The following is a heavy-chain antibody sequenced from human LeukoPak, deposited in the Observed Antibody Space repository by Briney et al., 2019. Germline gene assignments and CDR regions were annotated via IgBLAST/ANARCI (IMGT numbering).Heavy chain of an antibody. CDR2: ISSGSSHI. CDR1: GFSFSTYS. D-gene: IGHD1-26*01. V-gene: IGHV3-21*01. J-gene: IGHJ4*02. CDR3: ARDLGPIVGATDY. Sequence: GGSLRLSCSASGFSFSTYSMSWVRQAPGKGLEWVAFISSGSSHIQYTDSVRGRFTIARDSAKSSLSLQMNGLRVEDTAEYYYARDLGPIVGATDYWGQGTLVTVSS.